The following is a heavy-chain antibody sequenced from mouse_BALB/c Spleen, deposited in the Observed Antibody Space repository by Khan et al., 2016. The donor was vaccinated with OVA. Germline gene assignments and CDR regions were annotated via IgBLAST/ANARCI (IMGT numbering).Heavy chain of an antibody. CDR1: GFSFTSYT. J-gene: IGHJ1*01. V-gene: IGHV5-6-4*01. Sequence: EVQLQESGGGLVRPGGSLKLSCAASGFSFTSYTMSWVRQTPEKRLEWVATISSGSTYTYYPDSVKGRFTISRDNAKNTLYLQMSSLKSEDTAMFDCTRDGNYAHWYFDVWGAGTTVTVSS. CDR2: ISSGSTYT. D-gene: IGHD2-1*01. CDR3: TRDGNYAHWYFDV.